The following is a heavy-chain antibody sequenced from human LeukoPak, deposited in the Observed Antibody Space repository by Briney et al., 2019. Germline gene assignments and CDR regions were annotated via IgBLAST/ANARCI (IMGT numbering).Heavy chain of an antibody. V-gene: IGHV4-34*01. Sequence: SETLSLTCAVYGGSFSGYYWSWIRQPPGKGLEWIGEINHSGSTNYNPSLKSRVTISVDTSKNQFSLRLSSVTAADTAVYYCARMEKAVAGNRGVDYWGQGTLVTVSS. D-gene: IGHD6-19*01. CDR3: ARMEKAVAGNRGVDY. CDR2: INHSGST. J-gene: IGHJ4*02. CDR1: GGSFSGYY.